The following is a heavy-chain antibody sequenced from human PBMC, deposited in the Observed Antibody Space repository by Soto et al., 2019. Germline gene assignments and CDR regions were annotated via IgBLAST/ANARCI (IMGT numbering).Heavy chain of an antibody. Sequence: SETLSLTCTVSGGSISSYYWSWIRQPPGKGLEWIGYIYYSGSTNYNPSLKSRVTISVDTSKNQFSLKLSSVTAADTAVYYCARGYYYYYMDVWGKGTTVTVSS. J-gene: IGHJ6*03. CDR1: GGSISSYY. CDR2: IYYSGST. CDR3: ARGYYYYYMDV. V-gene: IGHV4-59*08.